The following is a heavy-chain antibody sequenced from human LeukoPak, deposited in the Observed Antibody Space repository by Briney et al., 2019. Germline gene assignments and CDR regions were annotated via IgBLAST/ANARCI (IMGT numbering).Heavy chain of an antibody. V-gene: IGHV4-59*01. J-gene: IGHJ4*02. Sequence: PSETLSLTCSVSGGSISNYSWSWIRQPPGKGLEWIGYISYSGSTNYNPSLKTRVTISVDTSKIQFSLKLSSVTAADTAVYYYARDLFAGSTGTVDYWGQGTLVTVSS. CDR2: ISYSGST. D-gene: IGHD1-1*01. CDR1: GGSISNYS. CDR3: ARDLFAGSTGTVDY.